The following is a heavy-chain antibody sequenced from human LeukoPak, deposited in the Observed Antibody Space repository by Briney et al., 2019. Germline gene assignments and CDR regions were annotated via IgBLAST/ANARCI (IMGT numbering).Heavy chain of an antibody. D-gene: IGHD6-19*01. CDR1: GGSISSGGYS. J-gene: IGHJ4*02. Sequence: SETLSLTCAVSGGSISSGGYSWSWIRQPPGKGLEWIGYIYHSGSTYYNPSLKSRVTISVDRSKNQFSLKLSSVTAADTAVYYCASSRLRSGWYGGGDYWGQGTLVTVSS. CDR3: ASSRLRSGWYGGGDY. CDR2: IYHSGST. V-gene: IGHV4-30-2*01.